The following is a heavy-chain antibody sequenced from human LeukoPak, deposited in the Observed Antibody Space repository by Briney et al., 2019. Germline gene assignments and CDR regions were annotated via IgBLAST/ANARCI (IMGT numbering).Heavy chain of an antibody. CDR1: GFTFSSYS. D-gene: IGHD2-21*02. CDR2: ISSSSSYI. CDR3: ARAFFNVVVTARTPFDY. Sequence: GSLRLSCAASGFTFSSYSMNWVRQAPGKGLEWVSSISSSSSYIYYADSVKGRFTISRDNAKNSLYLQMNGLRAEDTAVYYCARAFFNVVVTARTPFDYWGQGTLVTVSS. V-gene: IGHV3-21*01. J-gene: IGHJ4*02.